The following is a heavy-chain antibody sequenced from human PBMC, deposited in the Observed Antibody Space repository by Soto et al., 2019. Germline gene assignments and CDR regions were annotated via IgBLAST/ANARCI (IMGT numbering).Heavy chain of an antibody. J-gene: IGHJ4*02. CDR2: ISSSSSTI. CDR3: ARDTLWVATARALDY. CDR1: GFTFSSYS. Sequence: PGGSLRLSCAASGFTFSSYSMNWVRQAPGKGLEWVSYISSSSSTIYYADSVKGRFTISRDNAKNSLYLQMNSLRDEDTAVYYCARDTLWVATARALDYWGQGTLVTVSS. D-gene: IGHD2-21*02. V-gene: IGHV3-48*02.